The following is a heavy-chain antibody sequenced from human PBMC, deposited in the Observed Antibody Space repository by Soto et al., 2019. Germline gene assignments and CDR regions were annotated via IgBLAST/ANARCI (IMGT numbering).Heavy chain of an antibody. CDR2: IYYSGST. D-gene: IGHD3-10*01. CDR3: ARVRRITMVRGVIPYGMDV. CDR1: GGSISSYY. Sequence: SDTLSLTCTVSGGSISSYYWSWIRQPPGKGLEWIGYIYYSGSTNYNPSLKSRVTISVDTSKNQFPLKLSSVTAADTAVYYCARVRRITMVRGVIPYGMDVWGQGTTVTVSS. V-gene: IGHV4-59*01. J-gene: IGHJ6*02.